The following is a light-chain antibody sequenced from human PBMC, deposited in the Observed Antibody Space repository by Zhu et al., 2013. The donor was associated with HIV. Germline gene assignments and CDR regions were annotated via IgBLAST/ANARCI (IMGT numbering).Light chain of an antibody. Sequence: AIRMTQSPSSLSASTGDRVTISCRASQDISTSLAWYQQKPGKSPKLLISSASALQTGVPSRFSGSGSGTDFTLTISCLQSEDFATYYCQQLNTRPLTFGPGTKVDVK. CDR3: QQLNTRPLT. CDR2: SAS. CDR1: QDISTS. V-gene: IGKV1-8*01. J-gene: IGKJ3*01.